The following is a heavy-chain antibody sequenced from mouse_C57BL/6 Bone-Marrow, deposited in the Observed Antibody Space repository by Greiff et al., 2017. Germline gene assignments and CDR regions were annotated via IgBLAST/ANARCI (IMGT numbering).Heavy chain of an antibody. Sequence: EVQRVESGGGLVQPKGSLKLSCAASGFSFNTYAMNWVRQAPGKGLEWVARIRSKSNNYATYYADSVKDRFTISRDDSESMLYLQMNNLKTEDTAMYYCVRHVFSTVVASGDYAMDYWGQGTSVTVSS. V-gene: IGHV10-1*01. CDR3: VRHVFSTVVASGDYAMDY. CDR1: GFSFNTYA. D-gene: IGHD1-1*01. J-gene: IGHJ4*01. CDR2: IRSKSNNYAT.